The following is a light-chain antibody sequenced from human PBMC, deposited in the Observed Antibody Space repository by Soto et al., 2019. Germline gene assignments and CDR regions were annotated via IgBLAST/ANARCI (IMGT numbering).Light chain of an antibody. CDR1: QSLLHSNGYNY. Sequence: DIVMAQSPLSLPVTPGEPDAISFRSSQSLLHSNGYNYLDWYLQKTGQSPQILIYLGSNRDSGVPDRFSGSGSGTDFTLKISRVEAEDVGVYYCMQALQNPITFGQGTRLEIK. J-gene: IGKJ5*01. V-gene: IGKV2-28*01. CDR3: MQALQNPIT. CDR2: LGS.